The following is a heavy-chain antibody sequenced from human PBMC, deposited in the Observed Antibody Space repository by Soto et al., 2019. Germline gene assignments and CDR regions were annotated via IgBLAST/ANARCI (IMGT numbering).Heavy chain of an antibody. D-gene: IGHD3-10*01. J-gene: IGHJ3*02. CDR3: ARHSHEDYGAGGDALDI. Sequence: ASVKVSCKASGYTFTGYYMHCLRHAPGQGLEWMGWINPNSGGTAYAQKFQGWVTMTRDTSISTAYMELIMLTSDATAVYYSARHSHEDYGAGGDALDIWPQGTMDTVSS. CDR2: INPNSGGT. CDR1: GYTFTGYY. V-gene: IGHV1-2*04.